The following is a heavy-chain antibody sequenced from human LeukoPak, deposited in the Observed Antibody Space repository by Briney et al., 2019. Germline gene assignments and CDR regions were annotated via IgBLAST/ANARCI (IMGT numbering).Heavy chain of an antibody. D-gene: IGHD6-19*01. Sequence: SGGSLRLSCAASGFSFDSFAMSWVRQAPGKGLEWVSGISGGGGSTYYADSVKGRFTISRDNSKNTLYLQMNSLRAEDTAVYYCAKDWAGGGYYFDYWGQGTLVTVSS. J-gene: IGHJ4*02. CDR1: GFSFDSFA. CDR3: AKDWAGGGYYFDY. CDR2: ISGGGGST. V-gene: IGHV3-23*01.